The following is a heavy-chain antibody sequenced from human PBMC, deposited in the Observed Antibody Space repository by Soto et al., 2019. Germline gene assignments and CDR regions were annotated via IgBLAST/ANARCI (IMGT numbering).Heavy chain of an antibody. D-gene: IGHD2-2*01. J-gene: IGHJ6*02. CDR2: INPNSGGT. CDR1: GYTFTGYY. CDR3: ARASVPAAPYYYYYYGMDV. V-gene: IGHV1-2*04. Sequence: AASVKVSCKASGYTFTGYYMHCVRQAPGQGLEWMGWINPNSGGTNYAQKFQGWVTMTRDTSISTAYMELSRLRSDDTAVYYCARASVPAAPYYYYYYGMDVWGQGTTVTVSS.